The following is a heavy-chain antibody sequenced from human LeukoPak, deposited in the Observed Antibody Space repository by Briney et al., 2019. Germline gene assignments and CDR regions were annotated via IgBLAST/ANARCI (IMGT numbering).Heavy chain of an antibody. V-gene: IGHV1-69*04. CDR2: IIPILGIA. J-gene: IGHJ4*02. CDR3: ARDLFFDSSGYDY. D-gene: IGHD3-22*01. Sequence: SVKVSCKASGGTFSSYAISWVRQAPGQGLEWMGRIIPILGIANYAQKFQGRVTITADKSTSTAYMELSSLRSEDTAVYYCARDLFFDSSGYDYWGQGTLVSVSS. CDR1: GGTFSSYA.